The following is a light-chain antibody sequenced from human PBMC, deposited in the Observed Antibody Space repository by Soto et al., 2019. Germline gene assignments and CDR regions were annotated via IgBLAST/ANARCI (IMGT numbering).Light chain of an antibody. Sequence: EIVLTQSPGTLSLSPGERATLSCRASQSVSSSYLAWYQQKPGQAPSLLIYGASSRATGIPDRFSGSGSGTDFTFTISRLEPEDFAVYYCQQYGSSPTFGPGTKVYIK. J-gene: IGKJ3*01. V-gene: IGKV3-20*01. CDR2: GAS. CDR1: QSVSSSY. CDR3: QQYGSSPT.